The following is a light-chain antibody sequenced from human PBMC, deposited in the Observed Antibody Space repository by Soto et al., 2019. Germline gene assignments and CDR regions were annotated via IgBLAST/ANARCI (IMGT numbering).Light chain of an antibody. Sequence: EIVMTQSPATLSVSPGERATLSCRASQSVSSNLAWYQQEPGQAPRLLIYDAPTRATGIPDRFSGSGSGTDFTLSISSLAPEDFAVYYCQHRSNWPPGFGQGTRLEI. CDR3: QHRSNWPPG. CDR1: QSVSSN. J-gene: IGKJ5*01. CDR2: DAP. V-gene: IGKV3-11*01.